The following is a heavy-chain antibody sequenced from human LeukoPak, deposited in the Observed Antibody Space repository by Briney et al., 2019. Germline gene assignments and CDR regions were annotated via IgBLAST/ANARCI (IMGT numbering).Heavy chain of an antibody. J-gene: IGHJ4*02. Sequence: GESLKISCKASGYSFTTYWIGWVRQMPGKGLEWMGIIYPGDSDTRYSPSFRGQVTISADKSINTAYLQWSSLKASDTAMYYCARHNRQYQLLRPFDYWGQGTLVTVSS. CDR1: GYSFTTYW. CDR2: IYPGDSDT. V-gene: IGHV5-51*01. D-gene: IGHD2-2*01. CDR3: ARHNRQYQLLRPFDY.